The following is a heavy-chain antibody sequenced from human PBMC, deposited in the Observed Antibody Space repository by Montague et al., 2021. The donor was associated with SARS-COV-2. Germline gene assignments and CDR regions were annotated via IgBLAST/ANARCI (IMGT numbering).Heavy chain of an antibody. Sequence: SETLSLTCTVSGGSISSYYWSWIRQPPGKGLEWIGYIFRSGATNYNPPLKSRVIISLDTSKSQFSLRLSSVTAADTAIYYCARTSRGSRYFYGVDVWGQGTTVTVSS. J-gene: IGHJ6*02. CDR2: IFRSGAT. V-gene: IGHV4-59*01. D-gene: IGHD3-10*01. CDR1: GGSISSYY. CDR3: ARTSRGSRYFYGVDV.